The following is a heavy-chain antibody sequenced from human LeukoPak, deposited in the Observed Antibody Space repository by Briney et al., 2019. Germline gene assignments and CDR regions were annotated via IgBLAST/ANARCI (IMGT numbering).Heavy chain of an antibody. J-gene: IGHJ4*02. CDR1: GGSFSGYY. CDR3: VVWKGDYTVDY. D-gene: IGHD4-17*01. V-gene: IGHV4-34*01. Sequence: SETLSLTCAVYGGSFSGYYWSWIRQPPGKGLEWIGEINHSGSTNYNPSLKSRVTISVDTSKNQFSLKLSSVTAADTAVYYCVVWKGDYTVDYWGQGTPVTVSS. CDR2: INHSGST.